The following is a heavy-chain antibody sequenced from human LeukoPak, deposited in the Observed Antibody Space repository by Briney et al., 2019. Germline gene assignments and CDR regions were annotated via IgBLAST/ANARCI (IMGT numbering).Heavy chain of an antibody. J-gene: IGHJ4*02. CDR2: ISAYNGNT. CDR1: GYTFTRYG. V-gene: IGHV1-18*01. D-gene: IGHD3-9*01. Sequence: ASVKVSCKASGYTFTRYGISGVRQAPGQGLEWMGWISAYNGNTNYAQKLQGRVTMTTDTSTSTAYMELRSLRSDDTAVYYCARAVLRYFDWLLMPSDYWGQGTLVTVSS. CDR3: ARAVLRYFDWLLMPSDY.